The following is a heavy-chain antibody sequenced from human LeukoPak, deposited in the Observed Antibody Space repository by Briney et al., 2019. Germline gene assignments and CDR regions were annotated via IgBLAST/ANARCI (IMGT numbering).Heavy chain of an antibody. CDR3: ARDARVQKWFGELLKTTTYYFDY. CDR1: GGSITSYY. J-gene: IGHJ4*02. D-gene: IGHD3-10*01. V-gene: IGHV4-59*12. CDR2: IYYSGST. Sequence: SETLSLTCTVSGGSITSYYWSWIRQPPGKGLEWIGSIYYSGSTYYNPSLKSRVSISVDTSKNQFSLKLSSVTAADTAVYYCARDARVQKWFGELLKTTTYYFDYWGQGTLVTVSS.